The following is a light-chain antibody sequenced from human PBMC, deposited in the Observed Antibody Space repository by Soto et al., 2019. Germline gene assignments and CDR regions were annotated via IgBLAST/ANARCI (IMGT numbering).Light chain of an antibody. CDR1: RSNIGSNS. J-gene: IGLJ3*02. CDR3: AVWDDVMDAWM. V-gene: IGLV1-44*01. CDR2: GSN. Sequence: QSALTQSPSASGTPGQRVTTTCFGSRSNIGSNSVSWYQQLPGPVTNLLIYGSNERPLGVPDRFSGAKSGTSAPPAISRLQSGVEAHYYCAVWDDVMDAWMFGGGTKVTVL.